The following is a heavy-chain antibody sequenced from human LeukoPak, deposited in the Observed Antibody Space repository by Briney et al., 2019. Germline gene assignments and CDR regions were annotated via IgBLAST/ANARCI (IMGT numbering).Heavy chain of an antibody. CDR3: ARVPRSSSSEWFDP. V-gene: IGHV4-39*07. CDR2: FYYSGST. Sequence: PSETLSLTCTVVSGGSISSSSYYWGWIRQPPGKGLEWIGSFYYSGSTYYNPSLKSRVTISADTSKNQFSLKLSSVTAADTAVYYCARVPRSSSSEWFDPWGQGTLVTVSS. CDR1: GGSISSSSYY. J-gene: IGHJ5*02. D-gene: IGHD6-6*01.